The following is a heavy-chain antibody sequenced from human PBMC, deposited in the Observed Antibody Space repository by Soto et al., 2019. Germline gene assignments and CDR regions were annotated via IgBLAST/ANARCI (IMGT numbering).Heavy chain of an antibody. V-gene: IGHV3-23*01. D-gene: IGHD1-26*01. Sequence: EVKILQSGGGLEQPGGSLRLSCAASGFTFSNYAMSWIRQAPGKGLGWVSTIRATGNTYYADSVRGRFATSRDNSENTLYLQMSSLRAEDTAVYYCAKQQMGVIRALDYWGQGTLVTVSS. CDR1: GFTFSNYA. J-gene: IGHJ4*02. CDR3: AKQQMGVIRALDY. CDR2: IRATGNT.